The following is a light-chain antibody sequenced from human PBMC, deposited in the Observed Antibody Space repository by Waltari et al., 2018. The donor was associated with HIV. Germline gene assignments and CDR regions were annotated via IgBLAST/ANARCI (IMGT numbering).Light chain of an antibody. CDR3: AAWDVSLSGWV. CDR2: RNN. Sequence: SVLTQPPSTSGTPGQKVTISCSGSTSNIGRKFVYWYQQFPGTAPKLLIYRNNERPSGVPDRFAGSKSGISASLAITGLRSEDEADYYCAAWDVSLSGWVFGGGTKLTVL. V-gene: IGLV1-47*01. CDR1: TSNIGRKF. J-gene: IGLJ3*02.